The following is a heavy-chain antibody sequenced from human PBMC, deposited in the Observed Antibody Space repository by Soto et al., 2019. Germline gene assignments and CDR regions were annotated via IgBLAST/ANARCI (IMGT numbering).Heavy chain of an antibody. CDR2: IYYSGST. J-gene: IGHJ6*02. CDR3: ARDSRWELPPYYYYYGMDV. CDR1: GGSISSYY. V-gene: IGHV4-59*01. Sequence: PSETLSLTCTGSGGSISSYYWSWIRQPPGKGLEWIGYIYYSGSTNYNPSLKSRVTISVDTSKNQFSLKLSSVTAADTAVYYCARDSRWELPPYYYYYGMDVWGQGTTVTVSS. D-gene: IGHD1-26*01.